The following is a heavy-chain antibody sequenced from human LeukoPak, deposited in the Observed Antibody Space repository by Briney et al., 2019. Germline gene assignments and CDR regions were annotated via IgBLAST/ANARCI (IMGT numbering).Heavy chain of an antibody. J-gene: IGHJ4*02. CDR3: ARVIAAAGSYFDY. V-gene: IGHV5-51*01. CDR1: GYSFPSYW. D-gene: IGHD6-13*01. CDR2: IYPGDSDT. Sequence: GESLKISCKGSGYSFPSYWIGWVRQMPGKGLEWMGIIYPGDSDTRYSPSFQGQVTISADKSISTAYLQWSSLKASDTAMYYCARVIAAAGSYFDYWGQGTLVTVSS.